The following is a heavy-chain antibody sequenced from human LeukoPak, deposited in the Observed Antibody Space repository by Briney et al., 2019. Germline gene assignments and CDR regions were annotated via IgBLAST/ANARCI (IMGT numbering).Heavy chain of an antibody. V-gene: IGHV4-59*01. CDR1: GGSISSYY. D-gene: IGHD3-9*01. J-gene: IGHJ4*02. CDR2: IYYSGRT. Sequence: SETLSLTCTVSGGSISSYYWSWIRQPPGKGLEGMGYIYYSGRTTYNPSLKSRVTISVDPSKNQFSLKLSSVPAADTAVYYCARDAYDILTGYYSGFDYWGQGTLVTVSS. CDR3: ARDAYDILTGYYSGFDY.